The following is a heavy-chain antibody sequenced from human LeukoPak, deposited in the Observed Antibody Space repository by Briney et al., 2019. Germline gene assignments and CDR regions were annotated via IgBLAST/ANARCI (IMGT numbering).Heavy chain of an antibody. Sequence: GRSLRLSCAASGFTDSTSYMNWVRQAPGKGLEWDSVNYGGGSTYYADSVRGRFTISRDNSKNTLYLQMNSLRAEDTAVYFCARGYSSGWPDFWGQGTLVTVSS. CDR2: NYGGGST. J-gene: IGHJ4*02. CDR3: ARGYSSGWPDF. CDR1: GFTDSTSY. V-gene: IGHV3-53*01. D-gene: IGHD6-25*01.